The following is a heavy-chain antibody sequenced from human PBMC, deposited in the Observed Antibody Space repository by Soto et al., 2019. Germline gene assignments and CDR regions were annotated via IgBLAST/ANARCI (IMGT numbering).Heavy chain of an antibody. Sequence: QVQLVQSGTEVKKPGSSVKVSCKASGGSLSTNPISWVRQAPGQGLEWMGGTGSGTGPGNHAQKFQGRLMVTADNSTSTVYMELTNLSSEGTAVYNCSRRHRGGFVRFLDSWGQGTLVTVSS. D-gene: IGHD2-15*01. V-gene: IGHV1-69*06. CDR1: GGSLSTNP. J-gene: IGHJ4*02. CDR2: TGSGTGPG. CDR3: SRRHRGGFVRFLDS.